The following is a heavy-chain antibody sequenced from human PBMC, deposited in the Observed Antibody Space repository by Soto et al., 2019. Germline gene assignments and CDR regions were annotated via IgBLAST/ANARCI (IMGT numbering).Heavy chain of an antibody. CDR2: IYYSGST. Sequence: ETLSLTCTVSGGSISSSSYYWGWIRQPPGKGLEWIGSIYYSGSTYYNPSLKSRVTISVDTSKNQFSLKLSSVTAADTAVYYCARLLWFGELLPSNYYGMDVWGQGTTV. CDR3: ARLLWFGELLPSNYYGMDV. D-gene: IGHD3-10*01. CDR1: GGSISSSSYY. J-gene: IGHJ6*02. V-gene: IGHV4-39*01.